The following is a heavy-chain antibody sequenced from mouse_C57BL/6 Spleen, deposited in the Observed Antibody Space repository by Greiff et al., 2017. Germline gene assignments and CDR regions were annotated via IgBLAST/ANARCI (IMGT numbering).Heavy chain of an antibody. Sequence: EVKLMESGGGLVKPGGSLKLSCAASGFTFSDYGMHWVRQAPEKGLEWVAYISSGSSTIYYAHTVKGRSTFSRDNAKNTLFLQMTSLRSEDTAVYYGARQGYYDYNWIAYWGQGTLVTVSA. J-gene: IGHJ3*01. CDR2: ISSGSSTI. CDR1: GFTFSDYG. D-gene: IGHD2-4*01. CDR3: ARQGYYDYNWIAY. V-gene: IGHV5-17*01.